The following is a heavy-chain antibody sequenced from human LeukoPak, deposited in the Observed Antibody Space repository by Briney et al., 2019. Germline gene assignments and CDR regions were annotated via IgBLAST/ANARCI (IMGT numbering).Heavy chain of an antibody. D-gene: IGHD5-18*01. CDR1: GYSFSNYG. Sequence: VASVKVSCKASGYSFSNYGLSWVRQAPGQGLEWMGWISGYNGNTNYAQNLQGRVTMTTDTSTSTAYMELRSLRSDDTAVYYCARNYTAMVDYWGQGTLVTVSS. CDR3: ARNYTAMVDY. J-gene: IGHJ4*02. V-gene: IGHV1-18*01. CDR2: ISGYNGNT.